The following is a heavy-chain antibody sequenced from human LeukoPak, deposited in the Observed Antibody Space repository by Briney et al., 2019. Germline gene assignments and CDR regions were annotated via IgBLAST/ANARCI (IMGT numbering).Heavy chain of an antibody. CDR3: AMYDSGSYYMDV. D-gene: IGHD3-22*01. J-gene: IGHJ6*03. Sequence: ASVKVSCKASGYTFTSYDINWVRQAPGQGLEWMGWMNPNSGNTGYAQKFQGRVTMTRNTSISTAYMELSSLRSEDTAVYYCAMYDSGSYYMDVWGKGTTVTVSS. V-gene: IGHV1-8*01. CDR1: GYTFTSYD. CDR2: MNPNSGNT.